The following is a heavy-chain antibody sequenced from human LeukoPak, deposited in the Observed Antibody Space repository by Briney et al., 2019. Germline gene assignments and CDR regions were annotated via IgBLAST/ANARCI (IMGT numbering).Heavy chain of an antibody. CDR1: GFTFRDYW. CDR3: KSGGAAPGSFDN. D-gene: IGHD6-13*01. V-gene: IGHV3-7*01. Sequence: GGSLRLSCAASGFTFRDYWMSWMRQAPGKGLEWVANIKYDGDEEYYVDSVKGRFTISRDNAKNSLYLQLNSLRVEDTAVYYCKSGGAAPGSFDNWGQGTLVTVSP. J-gene: IGHJ4*02. CDR2: IKYDGDEE.